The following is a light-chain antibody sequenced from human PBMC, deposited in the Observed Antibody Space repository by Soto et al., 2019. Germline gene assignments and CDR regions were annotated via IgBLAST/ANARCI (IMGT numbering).Light chain of an antibody. Sequence: DIQLTQSPSTLSASVGDRVTIACRASQSIDTWLAWYQQKPGNAPKLLIYKASNLESGVPSRFSGRGSGTEFSLTIRGLQPDDFASYYCQQYNNYPRTFGQGTKV. CDR1: QSIDTW. J-gene: IGKJ1*01. V-gene: IGKV1-5*03. CDR3: QQYNNYPRT. CDR2: KAS.